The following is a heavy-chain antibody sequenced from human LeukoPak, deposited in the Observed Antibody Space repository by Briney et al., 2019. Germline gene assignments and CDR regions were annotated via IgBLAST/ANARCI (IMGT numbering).Heavy chain of an antibody. CDR3: AREGNIAVAGTRADAFDI. CDR2: VYYTGST. J-gene: IGHJ3*02. CDR1: GGSISSYY. D-gene: IGHD6-19*01. V-gene: IGHV4-59*01. Sequence: SETLSLTCTVSGGSISSYYWSWIRQPPGEGLEWIGYVYYTGSTNYNPSLKSRVSISVDTSKNQFSLKLRSVSAADTAVYYCAREGNIAVAGTRADAFDIWGRGTMVTVSS.